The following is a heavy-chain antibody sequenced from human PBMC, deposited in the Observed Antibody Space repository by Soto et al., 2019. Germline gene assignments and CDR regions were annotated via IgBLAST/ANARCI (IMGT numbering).Heavy chain of an antibody. Sequence: QVQLVESGGGVVQPGRSLRLSCAASGFTFTTYGMHWVRQAPGKGLEWVAVISYDGSNKYYADSVKGRFTISRDNSKNTLYLQMNSLRAEDTALYYCAKGSGVVDASPPDYWGQGTLVTVSS. D-gene: IGHD2-15*01. J-gene: IGHJ4*02. CDR2: ISYDGSNK. V-gene: IGHV3-30*18. CDR1: GFTFTTYG. CDR3: AKGSGVVDASPPDY.